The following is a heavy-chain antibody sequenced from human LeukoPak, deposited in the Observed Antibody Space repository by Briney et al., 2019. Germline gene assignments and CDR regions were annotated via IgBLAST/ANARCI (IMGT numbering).Heavy chain of an antibody. CDR1: GVTFSGYS. V-gene: IGHV3-30*03. CDR2: ISYDGSNK. J-gene: IGHJ4*02. D-gene: IGHD2-21*01. CDR3: ARDFFPVVDSTWYEIGY. Sequence: GGSLRLSCAAPGVTFSGYSVNWVRQAPGKGLEWVAVISYDGSNKYYADSVKGRFTISRDNSKNTLYLQMNSLRAEDTAVYYCARDFFPVVDSTWYEIGYWGQGTLVTVSS.